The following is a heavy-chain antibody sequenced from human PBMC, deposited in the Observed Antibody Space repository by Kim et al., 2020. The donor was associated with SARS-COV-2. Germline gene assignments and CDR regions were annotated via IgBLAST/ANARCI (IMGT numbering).Heavy chain of an antibody. CDR2: GRT. CDR3: ARGGYSYGY. D-gene: IGHD5-18*01. Sequence: GRTNYNPSLKSRVTISVDTSKNQFSLKLSSVTAADTAVYYCARGGYSYGYWGQGTLVTVSS. V-gene: IGHV4-34*01. J-gene: IGHJ4*02.